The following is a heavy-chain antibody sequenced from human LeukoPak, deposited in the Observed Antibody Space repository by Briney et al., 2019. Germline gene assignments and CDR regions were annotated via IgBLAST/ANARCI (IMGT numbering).Heavy chain of an antibody. CDR3: ARDRGVQEMVTEGFDY. Sequence: SVKVSCKASGYTFTSYDINWVRQAPGQGLEWMGGIIPIFGTANYAQKFQGRVTITADKSTSTAYMELSSLRSEDTAVYYCARDRGVQEMVTEGFDYWGQGTLVTVS. D-gene: IGHD5-24*01. CDR2: IIPIFGTA. V-gene: IGHV1-69*06. CDR1: GYTFTSYD. J-gene: IGHJ4*02.